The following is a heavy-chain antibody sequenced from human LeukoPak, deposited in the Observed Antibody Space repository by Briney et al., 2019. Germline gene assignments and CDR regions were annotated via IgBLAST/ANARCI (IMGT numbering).Heavy chain of an antibody. Sequence: SSETLSLTCTVSGGSISSYYWSWIRQPAGKGLEWIGRIYTSGSTNYNPSLKSRVTMSVDTSKNQFSLKLSSVTAADTAVYYCARDRFDDSNGYYYHSYYYMNVWGKGTTVTVSS. D-gene: IGHD3-22*01. CDR3: ARDRFDDSNGYYYHSYYYMNV. J-gene: IGHJ6*03. CDR1: GGSISSYY. CDR2: IYTSGST. V-gene: IGHV4-4*07.